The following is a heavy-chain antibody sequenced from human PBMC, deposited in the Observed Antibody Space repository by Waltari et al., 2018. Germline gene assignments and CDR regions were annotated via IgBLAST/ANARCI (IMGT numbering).Heavy chain of an antibody. D-gene: IGHD3-16*01. CDR2: RHYSGTA. CDR1: GASISSNHFR. V-gene: IGHV4-39*07. CDR3: ASPPPTGGSSFDF. J-gene: IGHJ4*02. Sequence: QLQLQESGPGLVKPSENMSPTCLVAGASISSNHFRWGWLRRPPGKGLEWIGHRHYSGTADYNPSLKGRASILVDTSRRHFSLELSSVTAADTAIYYCASPPPTGGSSFDFWGQGIQVTVTS.